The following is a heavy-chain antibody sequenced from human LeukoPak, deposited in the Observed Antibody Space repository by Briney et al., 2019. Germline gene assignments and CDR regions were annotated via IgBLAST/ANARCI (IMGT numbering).Heavy chain of an antibody. Sequence: SETLSLTCTVSGGSISSYYWSWIRQPPGKGLEWIGYIYYSGSTNYNPSLKSRVTISVDTSKNQFSLKLSSVTAADTAVYYCARHKNYYGSGSLRFDPWGQGTLVTVSS. D-gene: IGHD3-10*01. J-gene: IGHJ5*02. CDR2: IYYSGST. CDR1: GGSISSYY. CDR3: ARHKNYYGSGSLRFDP. V-gene: IGHV4-59*01.